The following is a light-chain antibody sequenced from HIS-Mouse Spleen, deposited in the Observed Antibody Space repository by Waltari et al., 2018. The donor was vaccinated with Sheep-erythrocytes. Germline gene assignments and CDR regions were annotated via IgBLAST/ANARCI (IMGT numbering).Light chain of an antibody. CDR1: KLGDKY. J-gene: IGLJ2*01. CDR3: QAWDSSTAV. V-gene: IGLV3-1*01. CDR2: QDS. Sequence: SYELTQPPSVSVSPGQTASITCSGDKLGDKYACWYQQKPGQSPVLVIDQDSKRPSGYPRRFAGSNAGNTATLTISGTQAMDEADYYCQAWDSSTAVFGGGTKLTVL.